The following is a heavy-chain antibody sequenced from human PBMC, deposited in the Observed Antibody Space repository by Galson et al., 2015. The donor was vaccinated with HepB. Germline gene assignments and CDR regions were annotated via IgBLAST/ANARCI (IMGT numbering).Heavy chain of an antibody. CDR1: GFTFSSYA. V-gene: IGHV3-23*01. D-gene: IGHD3-22*01. CDR3: AKHGHDSSGYYDRRLGY. CDR2: ISGSGGST. Sequence: SLRLSCAASGFTFSSYAMSWVRQAPGKGLEWVSAISGSGGSTYYADSVKGRFTISRDNSKNTLYLQMNSLRAEDTAVYYCAKHGHDSSGYYDRRLGYWGQGTLVTVSS. J-gene: IGHJ4*02.